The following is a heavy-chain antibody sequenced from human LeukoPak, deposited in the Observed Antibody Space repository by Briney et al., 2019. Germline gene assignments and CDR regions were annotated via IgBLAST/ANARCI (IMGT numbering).Heavy chain of an antibody. CDR2: IIPIFGTA. J-gene: IGHJ4*02. D-gene: IGHD3-22*01. Sequence: GASVKVSCKASGGTFSSYAISWVRQAPGQGLEWMGGIIPIFGTANYAQKFQGRVTITADKSTRTAYMELSSLRSEDTAVYYCAKYYDSSGYYSSEFDYWGQGTLVTVSS. CDR3: AKYYDSSGYYSSEFDY. V-gene: IGHV1-69*06. CDR1: GGTFSSYA.